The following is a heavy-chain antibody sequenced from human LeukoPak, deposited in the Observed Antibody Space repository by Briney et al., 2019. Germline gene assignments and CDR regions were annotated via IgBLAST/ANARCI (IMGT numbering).Heavy chain of an antibody. D-gene: IGHD6-19*01. J-gene: IGHJ4*02. CDR1: GLTFSTYA. CDR2: IGGGGGST. V-gene: IGHV3-23*01. CDR3: AKYGRFSSGWADY. Sequence: PGGSLRLSCAASGLTFSTYAMSWVRQAPGKGLEWVSAIGGGGGSTYYADSVKGRFTISRDNSKNTLYLQLNSLRAEDTAIYYCAKYGRFSSGWADYWGQGTLVTVSS.